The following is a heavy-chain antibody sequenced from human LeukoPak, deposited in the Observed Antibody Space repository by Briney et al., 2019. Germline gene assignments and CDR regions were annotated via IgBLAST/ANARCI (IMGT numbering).Heavy chain of an antibody. J-gene: IGHJ6*03. CDR1: GFTFDDYG. D-gene: IGHD2-21*01. CDR3: ARAVNSADFDYYYYMDV. CDR2: INWNGGST. V-gene: IGHV3-20*04. Sequence: PGGSPRLSCAASGFTFDDYGMSWVRQAPGKGLEWVSGINWNGGSTGYADSVKGRFTISRDNAKNSLYLQMNSLRAEDTALYYCARAVNSADFDYYYYMDVWGKGTTVTVSS.